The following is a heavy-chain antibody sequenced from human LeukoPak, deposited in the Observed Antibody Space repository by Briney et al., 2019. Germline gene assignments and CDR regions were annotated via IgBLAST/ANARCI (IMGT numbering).Heavy chain of an antibody. V-gene: IGHV3-74*01. CDR2: IHVIGDNT. CDR3: PRDRSYGFDP. D-gene: IGHD3-16*01. CDR1: GFTCSNFW. Sequence: GGSLRLSCAASGFTCSNFWMHWVRQAPGKGLVWLSRIHVIGDNTSYVDSVKGRFIISRDNAKKKVYLQINNLRVDETALYFCPRDRSYGFDPWGQGTLVTVSS. J-gene: IGHJ5*02.